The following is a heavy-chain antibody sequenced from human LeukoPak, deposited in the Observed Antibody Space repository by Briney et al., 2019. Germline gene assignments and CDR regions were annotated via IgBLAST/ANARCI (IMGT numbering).Heavy chain of an antibody. CDR2: IYYSGST. CDR3: VRRNIGATGYNWFDP. Sequence: SETLSLTCTVSGGSISSSSYYWGWIRQPPGKGLEWIGSIYYSGSTYYNPSLKSRVTISVDTSKNQFSLKLSSVTAADTAVYYCVRRNIGATGYNWFDPWGQGTLVTVSS. CDR1: GGSISSSSYY. D-gene: IGHD5-12*01. J-gene: IGHJ5*02. V-gene: IGHV4-39*01.